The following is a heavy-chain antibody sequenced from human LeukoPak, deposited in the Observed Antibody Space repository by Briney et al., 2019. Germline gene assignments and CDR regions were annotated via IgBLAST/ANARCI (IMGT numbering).Heavy chain of an antibody. CDR1: GGSFSGYY. J-gene: IGHJ3*02. Sequence: PSETLSLTCAVYGGSFSGYYWSWIRQPPGKGLEWIGEINHSGSTNYNPSLKGRVTISVDTSKNQFSLKLSSVTAADTAVYFCTTSRDAFDIWGQGTMVTVSS. V-gene: IGHV4-34*01. CDR3: TTSRDAFDI. D-gene: IGHD1-14*01. CDR2: INHSGST.